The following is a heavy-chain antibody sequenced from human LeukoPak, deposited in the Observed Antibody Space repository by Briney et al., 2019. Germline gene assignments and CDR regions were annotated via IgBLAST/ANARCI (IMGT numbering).Heavy chain of an antibody. J-gene: IGHJ2*01. CDR3: ASSSLTTVVTPRYFDL. Sequence: SETLSLTCTVSGGSISSGDYYWSWIRQPPGKGLEWIGYIYYSGSTYYNPSLKSRVTISVDTSKNQFSLKLSSVTAADTAVYYCASSSLTTVVTPRYFDLWGRGTLVTVSS. V-gene: IGHV4-30-4*01. CDR2: IYYSGST. D-gene: IGHD4-23*01. CDR1: GGSISSGDYY.